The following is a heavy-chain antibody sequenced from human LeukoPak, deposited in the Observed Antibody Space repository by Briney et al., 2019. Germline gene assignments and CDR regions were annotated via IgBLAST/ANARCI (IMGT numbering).Heavy chain of an antibody. CDR1: GGSMSSSSYY. J-gene: IGHJ4*02. D-gene: IGHD4-17*01. CDR2: IYYSGST. CDR3: ARHGTVTHRFDY. V-gene: IGHV4-39*01. Sequence: SATLSLTCGVSGGSMSSSSYYWGWIRQPPGKGLEWIGSIYYSGSTYYNPSLKSRVTISVDSSKTQCSLKLSSVTAADTAVYYCARHGTVTHRFDYWGQGTLVTVSS.